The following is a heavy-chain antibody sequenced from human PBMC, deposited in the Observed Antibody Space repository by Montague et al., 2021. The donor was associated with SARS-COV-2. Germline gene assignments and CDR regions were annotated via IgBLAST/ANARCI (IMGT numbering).Heavy chain of an antibody. CDR1: DGSINNYY. J-gene: IGHJ6*03. CDR3: ARGIFTIPFIPAHYYMDV. Sequence: SEALSLTCTVSDGSINNYYWSWIRQPPGKGLEWIGDIYYSGSTNYNPSLKSRVTISVDTSKNQFSLKLSSVTAADTAVYYCARGIFTIPFIPAHYYMDVWGKGTPVTVSS. D-gene: IGHD3-3*01. V-gene: IGHV4-59*01. CDR2: IYYSGST.